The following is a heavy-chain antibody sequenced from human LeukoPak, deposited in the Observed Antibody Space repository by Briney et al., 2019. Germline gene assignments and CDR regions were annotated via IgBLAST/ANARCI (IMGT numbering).Heavy chain of an antibody. Sequence: SETLSLTCTVSGYSISSGYYWGWIRQPPGKGLEWIGSIYHSGSTYYNPSLKSRVTISVDTSKNQFSLKLSSVTAADTAVYYCARARVIVGAAFDYWGQGTLVTASS. CDR1: GYSISSGYY. CDR2: IYHSGST. V-gene: IGHV4-38-2*02. J-gene: IGHJ4*02. D-gene: IGHD1-26*01. CDR3: ARARVIVGAAFDY.